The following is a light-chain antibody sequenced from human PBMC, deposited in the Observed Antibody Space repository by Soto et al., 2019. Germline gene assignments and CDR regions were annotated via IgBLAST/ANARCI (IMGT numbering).Light chain of an antibody. CDR3: QYRGT. Sequence: EIVMTQSPATLSVSPGERATLSCRASQRVSSNLAWYQQKPGQVPRLLIYGASTRATGIPARFSGSGSGTEFTLTISSLQSEAFAVYYFQYRGTFGQGTKVEIK. CDR2: GAS. V-gene: IGKV3-15*01. CDR1: QRVSSN. J-gene: IGKJ1*01.